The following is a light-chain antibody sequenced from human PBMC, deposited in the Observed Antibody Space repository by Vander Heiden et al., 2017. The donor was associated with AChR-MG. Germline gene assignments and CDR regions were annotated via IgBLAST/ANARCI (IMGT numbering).Light chain of an antibody. J-gene: IGLJ3*02. CDR3: TSYDNSLSGSW. CDR1: NSNIGAAYG. CDR2: VNN. V-gene: IGLV1-40*01. Sequence: QSVLTQPPSVSGAPGQRVTISCTGSNSNIGAAYGVHWYQQLPGTAPILLIYVNNNRPQGALDRFSGSRSGPPAPLAITGLQAEDEVDYYCTSYDNSLSGSWFGGGTRSPS.